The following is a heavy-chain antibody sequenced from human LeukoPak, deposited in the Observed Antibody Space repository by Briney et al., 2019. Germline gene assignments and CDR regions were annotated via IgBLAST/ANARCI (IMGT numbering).Heavy chain of an antibody. D-gene: IGHD5-12*01. CDR2: IYTSGST. CDR1: GDSINSGGYY. J-gene: IGHJ4*02. CDR3: ARQDGRLTFDY. Sequence: SETLSLTCTVSGDSINSGGYYWSWIRQHPGKGLEWIGYIYTSGSTNYNPSLKSRVTISVDTSKNQFSLKLSSVTAADTAVYYCARQDGRLTFDYWGQGTLVTVSS. V-gene: IGHV4-61*08.